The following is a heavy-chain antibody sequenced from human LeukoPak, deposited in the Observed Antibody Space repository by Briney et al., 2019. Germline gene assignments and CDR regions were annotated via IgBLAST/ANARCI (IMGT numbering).Heavy chain of an antibody. Sequence: GGSLRLSCAASGFTFSSYAMHWVRQAPGKGLEWVAVISYDGSNKYYADSVKGRLTISRDNSKNTLYLQMNSLRAEDTAVYYCARGVGGSYEDAFDIWGQGTVVTVSS. D-gene: IGHD1-26*01. V-gene: IGHV3-30-3*01. CDR3: ARGVGGSYEDAFDI. J-gene: IGHJ3*02. CDR1: GFTFSSYA. CDR2: ISYDGSNK.